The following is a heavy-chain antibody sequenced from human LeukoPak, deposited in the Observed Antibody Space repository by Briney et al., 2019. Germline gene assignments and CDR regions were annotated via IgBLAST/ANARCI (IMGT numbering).Heavy chain of an antibody. D-gene: IGHD3-22*01. Sequence: SETLSLTCTVSGGSNSSYYWSWIRQPPGKGLEWIGYIYYSGSTNYNPSLKSRVTISVDTSKNQFSLKLSSVTAADTAVYYCARDSSGYANYYYYGMDVWGQGTTVTVSS. J-gene: IGHJ6*02. V-gene: IGHV4-59*08. CDR1: GGSNSSYY. CDR3: ARDSSGYANYYYYGMDV. CDR2: IYYSGST.